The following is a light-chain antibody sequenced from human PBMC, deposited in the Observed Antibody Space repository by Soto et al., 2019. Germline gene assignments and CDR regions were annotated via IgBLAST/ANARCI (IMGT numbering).Light chain of an antibody. CDR3: QQYSSYWT. CDR2: DAT. J-gene: IGKJ1*01. V-gene: IGKV1-5*01. Sequence: DIQIPQSPSPLCASRGDRVTITCRASQSISRWLAWYQQKPGKAPKLLIHDATSLESGVPSRFSGSGSGTEFTLTISSLQPDYFTTYYCQQYSSYWTFAQGTKVDIK. CDR1: QSISRW.